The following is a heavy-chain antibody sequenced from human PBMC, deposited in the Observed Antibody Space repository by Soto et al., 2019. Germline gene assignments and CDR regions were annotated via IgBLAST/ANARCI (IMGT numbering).Heavy chain of an antibody. D-gene: IGHD6-19*01. J-gene: IGHJ6*02. CDR1: GYTFTSYY. CDR2: INPSGGST. Sequence: ASVRVSCKASGYTFTSYYMHWVRQAPGQGLEWMGIINPSGGSTSYAQKFQGRVTMTRDTSTSTVYMELSSLRSEDTAVYYCARDVAVAPTADYYGMDVWGQGTTVTVSS. CDR3: ARDVAVAPTADYYGMDV. V-gene: IGHV1-46*01.